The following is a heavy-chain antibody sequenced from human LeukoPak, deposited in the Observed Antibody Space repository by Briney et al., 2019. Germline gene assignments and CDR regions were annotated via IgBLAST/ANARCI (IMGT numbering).Heavy chain of an antibody. CDR1: GFTFSYYY. D-gene: IGHD1-1*01. J-gene: IGHJ3*02. V-gene: IGHV3-11*01. CDR3: ARGRMEAPHDAFDI. Sequence: PGGSLRLSCAASGFTFSYYYMSWIRQAPGKGLEWVSYISSSGSTIYYADSVKGRFTISRDKAKNSLYLQMNRLRAEDTAVYYCARGRMEAPHDAFDIWGQGTMVTVSS. CDR2: ISSSGSTI.